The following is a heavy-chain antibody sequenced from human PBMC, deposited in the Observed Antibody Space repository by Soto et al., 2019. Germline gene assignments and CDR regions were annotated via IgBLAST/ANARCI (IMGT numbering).Heavy chain of an antibody. Sequence: QVQLVQSGTEVKKPGASVKVSCKASGYTFPNYGISWVRQAPGQGLEWMGWISGYNGNTNYAQKFRGRLTMTTDTSTSTAYMEVRSLRSDDTAVYYCARDLGDIRDCWGQGTLVTVSS. CDR3: ARDLGDIRDC. J-gene: IGHJ4*02. CDR2: ISGYNGNT. V-gene: IGHV1-18*01. CDR1: GYTFPNYG. D-gene: IGHD2-21*02.